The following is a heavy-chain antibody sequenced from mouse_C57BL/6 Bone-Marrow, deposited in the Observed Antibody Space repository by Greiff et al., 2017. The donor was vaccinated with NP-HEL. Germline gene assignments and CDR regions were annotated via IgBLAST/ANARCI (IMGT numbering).Heavy chain of an antibody. Sequence: VQLQQSGAELVRPGASVKLSCTASGSNIKDDYMHWVKQRPEQGLEWIGWIDPENGDTEYASKFQGKATITADTSSNTAYLQLSSLTSEDTAVYYCTTGEWLPYYFDYWGQGTTLTVSS. V-gene: IGHV14-4*01. CDR1: GSNIKDDY. J-gene: IGHJ2*01. CDR3: TTGEWLPYYFDY. CDR2: IDPENGDT. D-gene: IGHD2-2*01.